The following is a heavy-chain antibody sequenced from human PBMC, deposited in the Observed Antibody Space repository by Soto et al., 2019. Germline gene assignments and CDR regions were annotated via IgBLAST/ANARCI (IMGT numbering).Heavy chain of an antibody. CDR1: GYTFTVYY. CDR2: IIPIFGTA. V-gene: IGHV1-69*13. J-gene: IGHJ6*02. D-gene: IGHD2-2*01. CDR3: ARDPSKGIVLVPAAKMGGYYYYYGMDV. Sequence: SVKVACKASGYTFTVYYMHWVLQAPGQGLEWMGWIIPIFGTANYAQKFQGRVTITADESTSTAYMELSSLRSEDTAVYYCARDPSKGIVLVPAAKMGGYYYYYGMDVWGQGTTVTVSS.